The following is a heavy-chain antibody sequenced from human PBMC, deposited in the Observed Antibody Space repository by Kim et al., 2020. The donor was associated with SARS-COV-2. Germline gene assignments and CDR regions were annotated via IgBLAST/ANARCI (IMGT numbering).Heavy chain of an antibody. CDR3: ARIARSYYDTGGYPY. D-gene: IGHD3-22*01. Sequence: ASVKVSCKASGYMFTNFDINWVRQATGQGLEWMGWMNPNSGNTAYAQKFQGRVTMTRDTSISTAYMELSSLRSEDTAVYYCARIARSYYDTGGYPYWGQGTLVTVSS. CDR1: GYMFTNFD. J-gene: IGHJ4*02. CDR2: MNPNSGNT. V-gene: IGHV1-8*01.